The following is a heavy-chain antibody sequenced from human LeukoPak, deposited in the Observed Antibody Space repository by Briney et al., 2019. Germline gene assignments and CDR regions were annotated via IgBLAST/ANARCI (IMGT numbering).Heavy chain of an antibody. CDR1: GIPFSVYY. CDR2: ISSSSSYT. Sequence: GGSPRLSCVVSGIPFSVYYMNWIRKAPGKGLEWISYISSSSSYTDYADSVKGRFTISRDNAKSALYLQMHSLRLEDTAVYYCAAGTAADFWGQGTLVTVSS. D-gene: IGHD6-13*01. V-gene: IGHV3-11*03. CDR3: AAGTAADF. J-gene: IGHJ4*02.